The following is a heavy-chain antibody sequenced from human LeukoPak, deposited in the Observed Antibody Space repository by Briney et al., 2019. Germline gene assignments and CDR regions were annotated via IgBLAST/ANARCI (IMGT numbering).Heavy chain of an antibody. Sequence: GRSLRLSCAASGFTFSSYGIHWVRQAPGKGLEWVAVIWYDGSNKYYADSVKGRFTISRDNSKNTLYLQMNSLRAEDTAVYCCAREGESLHFFDYWGQGTLVTVSS. J-gene: IGHJ4*02. CDR3: AREGESLHFFDY. CDR1: GFTFSSYG. CDR2: IWYDGSNK. V-gene: IGHV3-33*01. D-gene: IGHD2-21*01.